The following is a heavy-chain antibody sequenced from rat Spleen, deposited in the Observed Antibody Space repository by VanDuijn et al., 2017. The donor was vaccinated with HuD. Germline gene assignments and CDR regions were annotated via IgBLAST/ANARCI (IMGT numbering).Heavy chain of an antibody. CDR3: TTKLGSYWYFDF. Sequence: EVQLVESGGGLVQPGRSMKLSCAASGFTFSNYDMAWVRQAPTKGLEWVASISYDGSSTYYRDSVKGRFTISRDNAKSTLYLQMDSLRSEDTATYYCTTKLGSYWYFDFWGPGTMVTVSS. CDR1: GFTFSNYD. CDR2: ISYDGSST. D-gene: IGHD5-1*01. V-gene: IGHV5-20*01. J-gene: IGHJ1*01.